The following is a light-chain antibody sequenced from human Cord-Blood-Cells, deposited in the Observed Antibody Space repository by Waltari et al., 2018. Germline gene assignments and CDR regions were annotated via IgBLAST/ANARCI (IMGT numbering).Light chain of an antibody. CDR2: AAS. Sequence: DIQMTQPPSSLSASVGDRVTSTCRASQSISSYLNWYPQKPGKAPKLLIYAASSLQSGVPSRFSGSGSGTDFTLTISSLQPEDFSTYYCQQSYSTPRTFGQGTKVEIK. V-gene: IGKV1-39*01. CDR3: QQSYSTPRT. CDR1: QSISSY. J-gene: IGKJ1*01.